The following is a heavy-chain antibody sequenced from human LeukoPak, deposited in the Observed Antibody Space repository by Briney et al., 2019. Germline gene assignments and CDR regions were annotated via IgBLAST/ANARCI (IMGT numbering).Heavy chain of an antibody. D-gene: IGHD3-22*01. J-gene: IGHJ4*02. CDR2: ISSSSSYI. V-gene: IGHV3-21*04. Sequence: GGSLRLSCAASGFTFSSMNWVRQAPGKGLEWVSSISSSSSYIYYADSVKGRFTISRDNAKNSLYLQMNSLRAEDTALYYCAKDLTVDYYDSSGYGGGEFDYWGQGTLVTVSS. CDR1: GFTFSS. CDR3: AKDLTVDYYDSSGYGGGEFDY.